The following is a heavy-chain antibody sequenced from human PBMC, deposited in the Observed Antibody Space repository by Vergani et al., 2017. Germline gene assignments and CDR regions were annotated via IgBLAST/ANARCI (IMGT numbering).Heavy chain of an antibody. CDR3: ATAQSIAAPLFGY. Sequence: QVQLQESGPGLVKPSETLSLTCAVSGYSISSGYYWGWIRQPPGRGLEWIGSIHHSGSTYYNPSLKSRVTISVDTSKNQFSLKLSPVTAADTAVYYCATAQSIAAPLFGYWGQGTLVTVSS. J-gene: IGHJ4*02. V-gene: IGHV4-38-2*01. D-gene: IGHD6-6*01. CDR1: GYSISSGYY. CDR2: IHHSGST.